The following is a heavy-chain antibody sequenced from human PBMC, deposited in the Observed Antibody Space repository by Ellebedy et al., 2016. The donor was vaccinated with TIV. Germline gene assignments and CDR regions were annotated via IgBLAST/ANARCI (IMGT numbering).Heavy chain of an antibody. CDR3: ARLTKTWYFFDH. D-gene: IGHD6-13*01. Sequence: MPGGSLRLSCTVSGDSIRNYYWGWIRQPAGRGLEWIGRVYSSGTTNYNPSLESRVTMSVDTSNNNFSLKLSSVTAADTAVYYCARLTKTWYFFDHWGQGTLVTVSS. V-gene: IGHV4-4*07. CDR1: GDSIRNYY. CDR2: VYSSGTT. J-gene: IGHJ4*02.